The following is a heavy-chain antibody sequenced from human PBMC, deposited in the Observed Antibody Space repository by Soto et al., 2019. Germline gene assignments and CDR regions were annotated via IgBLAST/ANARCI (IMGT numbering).Heavy chain of an antibody. J-gene: IGHJ4*02. CDR2: ISGGGDIT. CDR1: GFTFSNYG. CDR3: AKEDNAGMVVTTFDY. V-gene: IGHV3-23*01. Sequence: GGSLRLSCAASGFTFSNYGMSWVRQAPGKGLEWVSAISGGGDITYYIGSVKGRFTISKDNSKNTLYLQMNSLRAEDTAVYYCAKEDNAGMVVTTFDYWGQGALVTV. D-gene: IGHD2-21*02.